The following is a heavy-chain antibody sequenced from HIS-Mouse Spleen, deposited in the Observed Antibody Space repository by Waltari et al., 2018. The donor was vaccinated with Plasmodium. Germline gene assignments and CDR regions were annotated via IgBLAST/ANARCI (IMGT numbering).Heavy chain of an antibody. CDR1: GGTFSSYA. D-gene: IGHD6-13*01. CDR3: ARVLSIAAAGKDAFDI. V-gene: IGHV1-69*04. CDR2: IIPILGIT. Sequence: QVQLVQSGAEVKKPGSSVKVSCKASGGTFSSYAISGVRQAPGQGLEWMGSIIPILGITNYAQNFQGRVTITADKSTSTAYMELSSLRSEDTAVYYCARVLSIAAAGKDAFDIWGQGTMVTVSS. J-gene: IGHJ3*02.